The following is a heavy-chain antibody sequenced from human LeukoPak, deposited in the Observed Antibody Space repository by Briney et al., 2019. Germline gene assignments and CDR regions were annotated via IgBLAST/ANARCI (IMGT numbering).Heavy chain of an antibody. D-gene: IGHD4-17*01. J-gene: IGHJ5*02. CDR1: GYTFTGYY. Sequence: ASVKVSCKASGYTFTGYYMHWVRQAPGQGLEWMGWINPNSGGTNYGQKFQGRVTMTRDTSISTAYMELSRLRSDDTAVYHCAREDYGDSGWFDPWGQGTLVTVSS. CDR3: AREDYGDSGWFDP. V-gene: IGHV1-2*02. CDR2: INPNSGGT.